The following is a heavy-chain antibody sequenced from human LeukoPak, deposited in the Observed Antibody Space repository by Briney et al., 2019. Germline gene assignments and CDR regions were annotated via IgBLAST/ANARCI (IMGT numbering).Heavy chain of an antibody. CDR3: ARYSGYYLSYFDY. CDR1: GGSFSGFY. D-gene: IGHD3-22*01. V-gene: IGHV4-34*01. CDR2: INHSGST. Sequence: SETLSLTCSVYGGSFSGFYWNWIRQPPGKGLEWIGEINHSGSTHYSPSLKSRLSISVDTSKNQFSLKLSSVTAADTAVYYCARYSGYYLSYFDYWGQGTLVTVSS. J-gene: IGHJ4*02.